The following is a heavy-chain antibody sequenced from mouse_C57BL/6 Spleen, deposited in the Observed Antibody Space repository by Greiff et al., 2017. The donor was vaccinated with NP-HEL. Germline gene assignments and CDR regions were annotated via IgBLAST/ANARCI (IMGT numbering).Heavy chain of an antibody. V-gene: IGHV1-82*01. Sequence: VQGVESGPELVKPGASVKISCKASGYAFSSSWMNWVKQRPGKGLEWIGRIYPGDGDTNYNGKFKGKATLTADKSSSTAYMQLSSLTSEDSAVYFCARSLDYGNYGYAMDYWGQGTSVTVSS. D-gene: IGHD2-1*01. CDR2: IYPGDGDT. CDR1: GYAFSSSW. J-gene: IGHJ4*01. CDR3: ARSLDYGNYGYAMDY.